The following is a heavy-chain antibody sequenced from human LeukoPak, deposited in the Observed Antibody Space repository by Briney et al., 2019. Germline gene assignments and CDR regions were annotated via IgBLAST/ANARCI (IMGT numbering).Heavy chain of an antibody. V-gene: IGHV3-66*01. J-gene: IGHJ4*02. Sequence: GGSLRLSCAASGFTVSSSYISWVRQAPGKGLEWVSIMYSGGNTYYADSVKGRFTISRDKSKNTLYLQMNSLRAEDTAVYHCARVQAVFQNFDYWGQGTLVTVSS. CDR3: ARVQAVFQNFDY. CDR1: GFTVSSSY. CDR2: MYSGGNT.